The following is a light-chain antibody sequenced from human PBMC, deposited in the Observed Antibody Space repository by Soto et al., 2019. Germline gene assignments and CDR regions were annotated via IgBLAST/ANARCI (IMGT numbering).Light chain of an antibody. J-gene: IGKJ5*01. V-gene: IGKV3-11*01. CDR3: QQRSNWPPIT. CDR2: DAS. Sequence: ELVLTPSPVPLSLSPGERATLSCSASEIVTSSYLAWYQQKPGQAPRLLIYDASNRATGIPARFSGSGSGTDFTLTISSLEPEDFAVYYCQQRSNWPPITFGQGTRLEIK. CDR1: EIVTSSY.